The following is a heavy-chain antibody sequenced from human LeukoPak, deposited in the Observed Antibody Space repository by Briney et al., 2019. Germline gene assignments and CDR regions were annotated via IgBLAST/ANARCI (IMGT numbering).Heavy chain of an antibody. CDR2: ISVSGGST. J-gene: IGHJ4*02. D-gene: IGHD1-26*01. V-gene: IGHV3-23*01. CDR1: GFTFSSYA. Sequence: GGSLRLSCAASGFTFSSYAMSWVRHAPGKGLECVSAISVSGGSTYYADSVKARFTISRDNSKNTLYLQMNSLRAADRAVYYCAKAPGIRGGATFYFDYWGEGTLVTVSS. CDR3: AKAPGIRGGATFYFDY.